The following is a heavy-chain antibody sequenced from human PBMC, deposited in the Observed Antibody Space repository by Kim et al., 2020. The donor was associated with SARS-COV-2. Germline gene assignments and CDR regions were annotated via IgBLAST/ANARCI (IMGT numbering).Heavy chain of an antibody. V-gene: IGHV3-23*01. J-gene: IGHJ6*03. CDR3: AKDASLGSYYYYYYMDV. Sequence: GGSLRLSCAASGFTFSSYAMSWVRQAPWKGLEWVSAISGSGGSTYYADSVKGRFTISRDNSKNTLYLHMNSLRAEDTAVYYCAKDASLGSYYYYYYMDVWGKGTTVTVSS. CDR1: GFTFSSYA. D-gene: IGHD1-26*01. CDR2: ISGSGGST.